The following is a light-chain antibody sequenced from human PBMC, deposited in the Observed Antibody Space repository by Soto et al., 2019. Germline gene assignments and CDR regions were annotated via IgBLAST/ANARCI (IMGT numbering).Light chain of an antibody. Sequence: QSALTQPASVSGSPGQSITISCTGTSSDVGSYNCVSWYQQYPGKAPKLMIYDVSNRPSGVSYRFSGSKSGNTASLTISGLQAEDEADYYCSSYTTSSTHVVFGGGTKPTVL. CDR2: DVS. CDR3: SSYTTSSTHVV. J-gene: IGLJ2*01. V-gene: IGLV2-14*01. CDR1: SSDVGSYNC.